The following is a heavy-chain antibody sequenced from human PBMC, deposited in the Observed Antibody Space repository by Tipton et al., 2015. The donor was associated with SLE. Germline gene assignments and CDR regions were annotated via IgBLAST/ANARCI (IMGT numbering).Heavy chain of an antibody. CDR1: GGSISSHY. CDR3: ASRPLLRTSPDY. D-gene: IGHD3-22*01. CDR2: IYTSGST. Sequence: GLVKPSETLSLTCTVSGGSISSHYWSWIRQPPGKGLEWIGYIYTSGSTNYNPSLKSRVTISVDTSKNQFSLKLSSVTAADTAVYYCASRPLLRTSPDYWGQGTLVTVSS. J-gene: IGHJ4*02. V-gene: IGHV4-4*09.